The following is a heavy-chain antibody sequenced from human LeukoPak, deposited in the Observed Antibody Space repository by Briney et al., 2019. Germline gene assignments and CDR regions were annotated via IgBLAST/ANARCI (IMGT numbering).Heavy chain of an antibody. CDR1: GYTFTGYY. CDR3: ARARRASDYGIDY. CDR2: INPNSGGT. J-gene: IGHJ4*02. Sequence: ASVKVSCKASGYTFTGYYMHWVRQAPGQGLEWMGWINPNSGGTNYAQKFQGRVTMTRDTSISTAYMELSRLRSDDTAVYYCARARRASDYGIDYWGQGTLVTVSS. D-gene: IGHD4-17*01. V-gene: IGHV1-2*02.